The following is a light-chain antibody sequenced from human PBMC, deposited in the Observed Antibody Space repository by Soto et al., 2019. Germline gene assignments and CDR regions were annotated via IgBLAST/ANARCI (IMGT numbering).Light chain of an antibody. V-gene: IGKV1-5*01. J-gene: IGKJ2*01. CDR1: QSIGG. CDR3: QGYHPYST. CDR2: DVS. Sequence: DIHMTQSPSTLSASVGDRVTITCRASQSIGGLAWYQHKPGKAPKILIYDVSTLQSGVPSRFSGSGSGTAFTLAISSLQPDDFATYYWQGYHPYSTCAQGTKVDIK.